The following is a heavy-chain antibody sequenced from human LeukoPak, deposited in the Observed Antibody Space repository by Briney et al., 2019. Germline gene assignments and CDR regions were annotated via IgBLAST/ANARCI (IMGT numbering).Heavy chain of an antibody. CDR1: GFTFSSYG. CDR2: IGSSGDST. D-gene: IGHD1-26*01. J-gene: IGHJ3*02. V-gene: IGHV3-23*01. CDR3: AKVTSQRRGSQSGFGI. Sequence: GGSLRLSCAASGFTFSSYGMSWVRQGPGKGLEWVSAIGSSGDSTYYADSVNGRFTISRDNSKNTLFLQMNSLRADDTAVYYCAKVTSQRRGSQSGFGIWGQGTMVTVSS.